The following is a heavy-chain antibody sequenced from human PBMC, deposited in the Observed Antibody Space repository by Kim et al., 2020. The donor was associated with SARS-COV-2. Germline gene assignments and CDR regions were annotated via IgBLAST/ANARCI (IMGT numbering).Heavy chain of an antibody. D-gene: IGHD3-10*01. CDR2: IKSKTDGGTT. CDR1: GFTFSNAW. Sequence: GGSLRLSCAASGFTFSNAWMSWVRQAPGKGLEWVGRIKSKTDGGTTDYAAPVKGRFTISRDDSKNTLYLQMNSLKTEDTAVYYCTIVWVRGVITTPGYWGQGTLVTVSS. J-gene: IGHJ4*02. V-gene: IGHV3-15*01. CDR3: TIVWVRGVITTPGY.